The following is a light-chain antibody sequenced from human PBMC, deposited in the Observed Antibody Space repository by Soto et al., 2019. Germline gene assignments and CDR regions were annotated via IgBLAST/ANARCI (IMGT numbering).Light chain of an antibody. Sequence: ELVMTQSPATLSASPVERATLSCRASQSVSSNLAWYQQKPGQAPRLLIYGASSRATGIPVRFSGSGSGTEFTLTISSLQSEDFAVYYCQQYNNWPLTFGQGTQLDIK. J-gene: IGKJ5*01. V-gene: IGKV3-15*01. CDR2: GAS. CDR1: QSVSSN. CDR3: QQYNNWPLT.